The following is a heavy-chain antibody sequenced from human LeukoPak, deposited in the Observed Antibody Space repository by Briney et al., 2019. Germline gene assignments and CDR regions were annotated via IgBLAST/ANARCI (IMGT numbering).Heavy chain of an antibody. J-gene: IGHJ6*03. CDR3: ARIVVVTAIPDYYMDV. D-gene: IGHD2-21*02. V-gene: IGHV4-61*02. CDR2: IYTSGST. Sequence: SETLSLTCTVSGGSISSGSYYWSWIRQPAGKGLEWIGRIYTSGSTNYNPSLKSRVTISVDTSKNQFSLKLSSVTAADTAVYYCARIVVVTAIPDYYMDVWGKGTTVTISS. CDR1: GGSISSGSYY.